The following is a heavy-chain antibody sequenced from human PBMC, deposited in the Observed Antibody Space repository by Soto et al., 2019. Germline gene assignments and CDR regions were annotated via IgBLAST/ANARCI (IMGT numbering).Heavy chain of an antibody. V-gene: IGHV1-8*01. Sequence: GASVKDSCKASGYTFTRYDINWVRQATGQGLEWMGWMNPNSGNTGYAQKFQGRVTMTRNTSISTAYMELSSLRSEDTAVYYCARGLYYDFWSGSTWFDPWGQGTLVTVSS. D-gene: IGHD3-3*01. CDR1: GYTFTRYD. CDR3: ARGLYYDFWSGSTWFDP. CDR2: MNPNSGNT. J-gene: IGHJ5*02.